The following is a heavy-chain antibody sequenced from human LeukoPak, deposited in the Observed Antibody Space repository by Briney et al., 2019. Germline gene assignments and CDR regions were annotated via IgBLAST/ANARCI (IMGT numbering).Heavy chain of an antibody. D-gene: IGHD5-12*01. CDR1: GFIVSSNY. V-gene: IGHV3-53*01. J-gene: IGHJ3*02. CDR3: GRVKEASAFDI. Sequence: GGSLRLSCAASGFIVSSNYMSWVRQAPGKGLEWVSVIYSGGSTYYADSVKGRFTISRDNAKNSLYLQMNSLRAEDTAVYYCGRVKEASAFDIWGQGTMVTVSS. CDR2: IYSGGST.